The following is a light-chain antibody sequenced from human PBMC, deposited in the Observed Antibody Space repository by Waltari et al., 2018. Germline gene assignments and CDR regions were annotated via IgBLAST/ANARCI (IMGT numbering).Light chain of an antibody. V-gene: IGLV3-25*03. CDR1: VLPQQY. J-gene: IGLJ1*01. CDR3: QSTDTNSGTRV. CDR2: NDM. Sequence: SSGLTQPPSASLSPGQTAKLNCAGDVLPQQYAAWYRQRPGQAPIMLIYNDMARPSGIPERCSGSSSGTTVTLTISGVQAEDDGDYFCQSTDTNSGTRVFGSGTKVNV.